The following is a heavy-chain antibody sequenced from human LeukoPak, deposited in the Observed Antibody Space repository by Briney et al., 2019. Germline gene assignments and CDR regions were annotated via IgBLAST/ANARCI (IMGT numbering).Heavy chain of an antibody. CDR1: GYTFTSYD. Sequence: GASVKVSCKASGYTFTSYDINWVRQATGQGLEWMGWMNPNSGNIGYAQKFQGRVTMTRNTSISTAYMELSSLRSEDTAVYYCARGLGSGWYYYYYGMDVWGQGTTVTVSS. CDR2: MNPNSGNI. CDR3: ARGLGSGWYYYYYGMDV. D-gene: IGHD6-19*01. J-gene: IGHJ6*02. V-gene: IGHV1-8*01.